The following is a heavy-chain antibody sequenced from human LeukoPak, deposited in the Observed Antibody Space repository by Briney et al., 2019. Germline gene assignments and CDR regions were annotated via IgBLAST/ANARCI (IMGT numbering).Heavy chain of an antibody. J-gene: IGHJ4*02. CDR1: GFTFSSYS. V-gene: IGHV3-21*01. Sequence: PGGSLRLSCAASGFTFSSYSMNWVRQAPGKGLEWVSSISSSSSYIYYADSVKGRFTISRDNAKNSLYLQMNSLRAEDTAVYYCARDIAARQGVISVWGQGTLVTVSS. CDR2: ISSSSSYI. D-gene: IGHD6-6*01. CDR3: ARDIAARQGVISV.